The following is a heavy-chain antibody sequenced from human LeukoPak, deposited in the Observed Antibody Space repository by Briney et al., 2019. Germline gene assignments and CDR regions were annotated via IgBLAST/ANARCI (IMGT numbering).Heavy chain of an antibody. CDR2: ISSSSSTI. CDR1: GFTFSSYS. J-gene: IGHJ4*01. CDR3: ARGRGHDFWSGYIDY. D-gene: IGHD3-3*01. Sequence: PGGSLRLSCAASGFTFSSYSMNWVRQAPGKGLEWVAYISSSSSTIYYADSVKGRFTISRDNAKNSLYLHMNSLTAEDTAVYYCARGRGHDFWSGYIDYWGHGTLVTVSS. V-gene: IGHV3-48*01.